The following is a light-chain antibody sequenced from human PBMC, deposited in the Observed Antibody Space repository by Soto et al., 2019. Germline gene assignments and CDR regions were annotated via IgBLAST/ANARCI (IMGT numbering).Light chain of an antibody. V-gene: IGKV4-1*01. CDR1: QSVFYSSNNKNY. J-gene: IGKJ4*01. CDR2: WAS. Sequence: DIVMTQSPDSLAVSLGERATINCKSSQSVFYSSNNKNYLAWYQQKPRQPPKLLIYWASTRESGVPDRFSGSGSGTDFTLTISSLQAEDVAVYYCQQYYSTPPALTFGGGTKVEIK. CDR3: QQYYSTPPALT.